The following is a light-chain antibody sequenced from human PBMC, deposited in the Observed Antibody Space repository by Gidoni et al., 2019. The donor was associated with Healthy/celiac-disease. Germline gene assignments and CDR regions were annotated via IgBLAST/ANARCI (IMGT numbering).Light chain of an antibody. CDR3: QSYDSSLSVI. CDR1: SSNIGAGYD. Sequence: QSVLTQPPSVSGSPGQRVTISCTGSSSNIGAGYDVHWYQQLPGTAPKLLIYGNSKRPSGITDRFSGSKYGTAASLAITGLQAEDEADYYCQSYDSSLSVIFGGGTKLTVL. CDR2: GNS. V-gene: IGLV1-40*01. J-gene: IGLJ2*01.